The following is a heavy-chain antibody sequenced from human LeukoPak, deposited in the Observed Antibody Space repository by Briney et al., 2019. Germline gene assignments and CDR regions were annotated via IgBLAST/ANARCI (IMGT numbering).Heavy chain of an antibody. V-gene: IGHV1-18*01. D-gene: IGHD2-8*01. CDR3: ARKVYLYNWFDP. CDR1: GYTFTSYG. J-gene: IGHJ5*02. Sequence: GASVKVSCKASGYTFTSYGISWVRQAPGQGLEWMGWISAYNGNTNYAQNLQGRVTMTTDTSTSTAYMELSSLRSEDTAVYYCARKVYLYNWFDPWGQGTLVTVSS. CDR2: ISAYNGNT.